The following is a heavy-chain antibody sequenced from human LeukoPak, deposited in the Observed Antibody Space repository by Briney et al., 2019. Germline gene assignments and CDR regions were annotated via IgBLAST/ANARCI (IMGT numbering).Heavy chain of an antibody. CDR3: AKLRGYSGYDFFLS. Sequence: GGSLRLSCAASGFTVSSNYMSWVRQAPGKGLEWVSVIYSGGSTYYADSVKGRFTISRDNSKNTLYLQMNSLRAEDTAVYYCAKLRGYSGYDFFLSWGQGTLVTVSS. J-gene: IGHJ5*02. D-gene: IGHD5-12*01. V-gene: IGHV3-53*01. CDR2: IYSGGST. CDR1: GFTVSSNY.